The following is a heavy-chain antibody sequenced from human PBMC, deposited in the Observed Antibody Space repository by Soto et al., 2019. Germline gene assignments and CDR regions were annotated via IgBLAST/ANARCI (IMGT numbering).Heavy chain of an antibody. D-gene: IGHD3-3*01. CDR1: GFSLSTSGVG. CDR3: VHKEWGDRILHY. J-gene: IGHJ4*02. V-gene: IGHV2-5*02. Sequence: QITLKESGPMLVKPTQTLTLSCTFSGFSLSTSGVGVGWIRQPPGKALEWLALIYWDATKHYSPSLRSRLTITKATSKNQVVLTMTNMAPVDTATYYCVHKEWGDRILHYWGQGTLITVSS. CDR2: IYWDATK.